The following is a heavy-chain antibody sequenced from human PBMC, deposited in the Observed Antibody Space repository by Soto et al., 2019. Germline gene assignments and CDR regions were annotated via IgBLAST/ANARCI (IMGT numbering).Heavy chain of an antibody. J-gene: IGHJ6*03. CDR2: IYPGDSDT. CDR3: ARVLEGTDILSSSYMDA. CDR1: GYSFTSYW. V-gene: IGHV5-51*01. Sequence: PGESLKISCKGSGYSFTSYWIGWVRQMPGKGLEWMGIIYPGDSDTRYSPSFQGQVTISADKSISTAYLQWSSLKASDTAMYYCARVLEGTDILSSSYMDAWGKGTTVTVSS. D-gene: IGHD3-3*01.